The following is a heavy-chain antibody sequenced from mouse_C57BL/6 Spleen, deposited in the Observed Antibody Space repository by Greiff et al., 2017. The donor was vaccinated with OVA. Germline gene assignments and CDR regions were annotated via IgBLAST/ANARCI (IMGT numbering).Heavy chain of an antibody. CDR2: IYPGDGDT. CDR3: ARYGDYSNYWYFDV. CDR1: GYAFSSYW. D-gene: IGHD2-5*01. J-gene: IGHJ1*03. Sequence: QVQLKESGAELVKPGASVKISCKASGYAFSSYWMNWVKQRPGKGLEWIGQIYPGDGDTNYNGKFKGKATLTADKSSSTAYMQLSSLTSEDSAVYFCARYGDYSNYWYFDVWGTGTTVTVSS. V-gene: IGHV1-80*01.